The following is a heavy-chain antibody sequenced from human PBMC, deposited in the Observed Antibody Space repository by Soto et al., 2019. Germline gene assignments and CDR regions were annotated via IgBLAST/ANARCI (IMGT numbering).Heavy chain of an antibody. Sequence: QPPLPESRSGLVKPSQTLALTCAGPGGSLSSGGFPWSWIRQPPGKGLEWIGYIYHSGSTYYNPSLKSRVTISVDRSKNQFSLKLSSVTAADTAVYYCARAMTTVTTLDYWGQGTLVTVSS. V-gene: IGHV4-30-2*01. CDR2: IYHSGST. J-gene: IGHJ4*02. CDR1: GGSLSSGGFP. CDR3: ARAMTTVTTLDY. D-gene: IGHD4-17*01.